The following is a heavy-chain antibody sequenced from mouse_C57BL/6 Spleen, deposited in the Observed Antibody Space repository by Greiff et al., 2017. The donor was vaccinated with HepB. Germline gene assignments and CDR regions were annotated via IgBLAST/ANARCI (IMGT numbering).Heavy chain of an antibody. CDR3: ARLYYGNSGYFDY. CDR2: INPNNGGT. CDR1: GYTFTDYY. D-gene: IGHD2-1*01. Sequence: VQLQQSGPELVKPGASVKISCKASGYTFTDYYMNWVKQSHGKSLEWIGDINPNNGGTSYNQKFKGKATLTVDKSSSTAYMELRSLTSEDSAVYYCARLYYGNSGYFDYWGQGTTLTVSS. J-gene: IGHJ2*01. V-gene: IGHV1-26*01.